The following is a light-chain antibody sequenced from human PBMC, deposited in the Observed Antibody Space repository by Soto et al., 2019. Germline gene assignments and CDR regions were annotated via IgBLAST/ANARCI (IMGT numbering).Light chain of an antibody. V-gene: IGKV3-20*01. CDR2: GAS. J-gene: IGKJ1*01. CDR1: QSVGSY. CDR3: QHYGGPPPWT. Sequence: ENVLTQSPGTLSLSPGERATLSCRASQSVGSYLGWYQKKPGQAPRLLIYGASNRATGIPDRFSGSGSGTDFTLTISRPEPEDFAVYYCQHYGGPPPWTFGQGTKVDIK.